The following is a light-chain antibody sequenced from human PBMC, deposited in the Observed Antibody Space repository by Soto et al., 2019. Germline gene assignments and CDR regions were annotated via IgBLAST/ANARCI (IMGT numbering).Light chain of an antibody. V-gene: IGKV1-5*03. CDR1: QSISSW. CDR2: KGS. CDR3: QQYNSYPWT. J-gene: IGKJ1*01. Sequence: DIQMTQSPSTLSASVGDRVTITCRASQSISSWLAWYQQKPGKAPKLLIYKGSSLESGVQSRFSGSGSGTELTITISSLQPDVFATYYCQQYNSYPWTFGQETKVEIK.